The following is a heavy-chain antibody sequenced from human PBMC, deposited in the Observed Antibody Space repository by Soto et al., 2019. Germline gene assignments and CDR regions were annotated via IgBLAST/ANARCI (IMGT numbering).Heavy chain of an antibody. CDR3: SRGYYDILTGYRYYYYGMDV. Sequence: SETLFLTCAVSGGSISSSNWWSWVRQPPGKGLEWIGEIYHSGSTNYNPSLKSRVTISVDKSKNQFSLKLSSVTAADTAVYYCSRGYYDILTGYRYYYYGMDVWGQGTTVTVSS. CDR1: GGSISSSNW. CDR2: IYHSGST. V-gene: IGHV4-4*02. D-gene: IGHD3-9*01. J-gene: IGHJ6*02.